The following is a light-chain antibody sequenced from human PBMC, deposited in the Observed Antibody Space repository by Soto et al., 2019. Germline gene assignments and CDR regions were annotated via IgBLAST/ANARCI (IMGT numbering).Light chain of an antibody. Sequence: EIVLAQPPGTLSLSPGERATLSCRASQSVSSNNLAWYQQKPGQPPRLLIYGASSMATGIPDRFSGSGSGTDVTLSISRLEPDDLAGYYCQQYGSSPLTFGGGTKVEIK. CDR2: GAS. V-gene: IGKV3-20*01. CDR1: QSVSSNN. CDR3: QQYGSSPLT. J-gene: IGKJ4*01.